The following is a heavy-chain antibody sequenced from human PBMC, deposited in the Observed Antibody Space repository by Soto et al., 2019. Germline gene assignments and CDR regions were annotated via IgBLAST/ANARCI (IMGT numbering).Heavy chain of an antibody. J-gene: IGHJ4*02. D-gene: IGHD5-18*01. CDR2: IIPIFGTA. Sequence: QVQLVQSGAEVKKPGSSVKVSCKASGGTFSSYAISWVRQAPGQGLEWMGGIIPIFGTANYAQKFQGRVTITADKATSKAYMELSSLRSEDTAVYYCASRWIQLPGVFDYWGQGTLVTVSS. CDR3: ASRWIQLPGVFDY. CDR1: GGTFSSYA. V-gene: IGHV1-69*06.